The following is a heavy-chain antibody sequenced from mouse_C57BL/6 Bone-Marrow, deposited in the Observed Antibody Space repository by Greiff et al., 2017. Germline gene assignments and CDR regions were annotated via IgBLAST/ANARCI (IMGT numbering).Heavy chain of an antibody. CDR3: TSHGRLRRRFAY. V-gene: IGHV5-6*01. J-gene: IGHJ3*01. CDR2: ISSGGSYT. D-gene: IGHD2-2*01. CDR1: GSTFTSYG. Sequence: EVKLMESGADLVKPGASLKLSCAASGSTFTSYGMSWVRQTPDKRLEWVATISSGGSYTYYPDSMKGRFTMSRDNAKNTLYLQLSSLKSEDTAMYYCTSHGRLRRRFAYWGQGTLVTVSA.